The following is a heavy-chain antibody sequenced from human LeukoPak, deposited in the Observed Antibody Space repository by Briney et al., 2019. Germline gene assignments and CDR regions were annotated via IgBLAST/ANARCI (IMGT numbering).Heavy chain of an antibody. J-gene: IGHJ4*02. CDR1: GFTFSSYA. D-gene: IGHD3-16*02. CDR3: AKGVAEDYVWGSYRYYYFDY. V-gene: IGHV3-23*01. CDR2: ISGSGGST. Sequence: GGSLRLSCAASGFTFSSYAMSWVRQAPGKGLEWVSAISGSGGSTYYADSVKGRFTISRDNSKNTLYLQMNSLRAEDTAVYYCAKGVAEDYVWGSYRYYYFDYWGRGTLVTVSS.